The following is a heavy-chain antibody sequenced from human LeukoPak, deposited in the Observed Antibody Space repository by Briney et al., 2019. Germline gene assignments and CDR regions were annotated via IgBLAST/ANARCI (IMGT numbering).Heavy chain of an antibody. CDR2: ISSSSSYR. CDR3: ARGRSAVAGIAGFDY. CDR1: GFSFSSYS. J-gene: IGHJ4*02. V-gene: IGHV3-21*01. Sequence: GGSLRLSCAASGFSFSSYSMTWVRQAPGKGLEWVSSISSSSSYRYYADSMKGRFAISRDNAENSLFLQMNSLRAEGTAVYYCARGRSAVAGIAGFDYWGQGSLVTVSS. D-gene: IGHD6-19*01.